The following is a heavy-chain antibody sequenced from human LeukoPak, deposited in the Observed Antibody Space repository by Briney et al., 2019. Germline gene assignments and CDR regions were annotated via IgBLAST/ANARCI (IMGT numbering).Heavy chain of an antibody. V-gene: IGHV3-23*01. Sequence: GGSLRLSCAASGFTFSSYAMSWVRQAPGKGLEWVSAISGSGGSTYYADSVKGRFTISRDNSKNTLYLQMNSLRAEDTAVYYCARDWGRVLDVYYTFYYYYGMDVWGQGTTVTVSS. CDR1: GFTFSSYA. J-gene: IGHJ6*02. CDR3: ARDWGRVLDVYYTFYYYYGMDV. CDR2: ISGSGGST. D-gene: IGHD3-9*01.